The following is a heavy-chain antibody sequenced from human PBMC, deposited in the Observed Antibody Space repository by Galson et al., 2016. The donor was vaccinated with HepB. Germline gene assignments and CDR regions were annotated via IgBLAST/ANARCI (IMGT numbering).Heavy chain of an antibody. J-gene: IGHJ6*02. V-gene: IGHV1-46*01. CDR1: GYSFTSYY. CDR2: INPSGGTT. Sequence: SVKVSCKASGYSFTSYYMHWVRQAPGQGLEWMGIINPSGGTTRYAQKFQGRVTMTSDTSTSTVYMELNRLRSDDTAVYYCARSLKIAIPGNTMDVWGQGTTVTVSS. D-gene: IGHD1/OR15-1a*01. CDR3: ARSLKIAIPGNTMDV.